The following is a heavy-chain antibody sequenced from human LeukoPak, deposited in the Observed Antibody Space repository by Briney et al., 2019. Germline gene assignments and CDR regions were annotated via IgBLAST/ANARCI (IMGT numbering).Heavy chain of an antibody. J-gene: IGHJ4*02. CDR3: TKGYYEPFDY. Sequence: AETLSLTCTVSGAPIRTYYWDWVRQAPGKGLEWIGCISDSGTTYYNPSLKSRVTISLDTSKNHFSLKLTSVTAADTPVYFCTKGYYEPFDYWGQGMMVTVSS. V-gene: IGHV4-59*01. D-gene: IGHD3-22*01. CDR1: GAPIRTYY. CDR2: ISDSGTT.